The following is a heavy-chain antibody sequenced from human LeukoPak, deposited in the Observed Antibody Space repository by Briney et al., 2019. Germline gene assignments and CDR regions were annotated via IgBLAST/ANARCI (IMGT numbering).Heavy chain of an antibody. CDR2: IYYSGST. Sequence: SETLSLTCTVSGGSISSYYWSWIRQPPGKGLEWIGYIYYSGSTNYNPSLKSRVTISVDTSKNQFSLKLSSVTAADTAVYYCARDTYYYDSSGYHRFDYWGQGTLVTVSS. D-gene: IGHD3-22*01. CDR3: ARDTYYYDSSGYHRFDY. V-gene: IGHV4-59*01. J-gene: IGHJ4*02. CDR1: GGSISSYY.